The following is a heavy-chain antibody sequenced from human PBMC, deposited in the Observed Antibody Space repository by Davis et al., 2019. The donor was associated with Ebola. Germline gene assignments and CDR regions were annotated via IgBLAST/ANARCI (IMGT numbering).Heavy chain of an antibody. CDR3: ARGPYSDWPLGAH. CDR1: GGPVSGHH. V-gene: IGHV4-34*01. J-gene: IGHJ1*01. CDR2: FNHIGVT. D-gene: IGHD1-26*01. Sequence: PSETLSLTCAVYGGPVSGHHWTWIRQPPGQGLEWIGEFNHIGVTNYSPSLEGRITVSADTSKNEIYLKLNPVTSADTAVYYCARGPYSDWPLGAHWGQGTRVTVSS.